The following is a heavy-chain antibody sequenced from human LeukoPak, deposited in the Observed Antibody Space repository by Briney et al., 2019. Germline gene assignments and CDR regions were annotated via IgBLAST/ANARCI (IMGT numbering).Heavy chain of an antibody. J-gene: IGHJ6*03. Sequence: GGPLRLSCAASGFTFSNGWMSWVRQAPGKGLEGVGRIKSKTDGGTTDCGAPVKGRFTISRDDSKNTLYLQMNSLKAARAAVYYCATSRVALYYYYYYMDVWGKGTTVTVSS. CDR2: IKSKTDGGTT. CDR1: GFTFSNGW. CDR3: ATSRVALYYYYYYMDV. V-gene: IGHV3-15*01.